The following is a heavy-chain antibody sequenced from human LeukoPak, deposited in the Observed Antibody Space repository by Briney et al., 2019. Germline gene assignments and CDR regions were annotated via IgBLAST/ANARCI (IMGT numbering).Heavy chain of an antibody. CDR3: ASASGLNDAFDI. CDR2: IYYSGST. V-gene: IGHV4-39*07. Sequence: SETLSHTRTLSGGSLSSNHYYCGWIRQPPGRVLEWIENIYYSGSTYYNPSLRSRVTISIDTSKNQFSLKVKSVTAADTAVYSCASASGLNDAFDIWGQGTMVIVSS. CDR1: GGSLSSNHYY. J-gene: IGHJ3*02. D-gene: IGHD6-19*01.